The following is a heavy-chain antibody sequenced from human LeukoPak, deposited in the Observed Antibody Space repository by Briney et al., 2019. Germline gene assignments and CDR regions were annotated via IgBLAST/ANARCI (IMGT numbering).Heavy chain of an antibody. J-gene: IGHJ4*02. V-gene: IGHV3-23*01. D-gene: IGHD3-22*01. CDR1: GFTFSSYA. CDR2: ISGSGGST. CDR3: AKYNYYDSSGYN. Sequence: RGSLRLSCAASGFTFSSYAVSWVRPAPGKGLEWVSAISGSGGSTYYADSVKGRFTISRDNSKNTLYLQMNSLRAENTAVYYCAKYNYYDSSGYNWGQGTLVTVSS.